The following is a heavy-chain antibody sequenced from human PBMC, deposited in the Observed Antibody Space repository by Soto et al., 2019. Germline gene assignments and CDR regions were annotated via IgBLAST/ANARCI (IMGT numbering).Heavy chain of an antibody. J-gene: IGHJ4*02. CDR1: GFTFTGHS. Sequence: EVQLVESGGGLVQPGGSLRLSCAVSGFTFTGHSMNWVRQAPGRGLEWISYISSTGATIYYADSVKGRFTMSRDNAKNSLYLQMNSLRAEDKAVYFCARDLYGDYAQDHWGQGTLVTVSS. V-gene: IGHV3-48*01. CDR2: ISSTGATI. D-gene: IGHD4-17*01. CDR3: ARDLYGDYAQDH.